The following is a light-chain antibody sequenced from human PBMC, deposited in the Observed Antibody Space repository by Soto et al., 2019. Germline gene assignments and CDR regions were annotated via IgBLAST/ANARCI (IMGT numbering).Light chain of an antibody. CDR1: QSVGSN. CDR2: LAS. J-gene: IGKJ1*01. CDR3: QQYGSSLT. V-gene: IGKV3-20*01. Sequence: ETVLTQSPGTLSLSPGERATLSCRARQSVGSNLAWYQQKPGQAPRLLIYLASNRAAGVPARFSGSGSGTDFTLTISRLEPEDFAVYYCQQYGSSLTFGQGTKVDIK.